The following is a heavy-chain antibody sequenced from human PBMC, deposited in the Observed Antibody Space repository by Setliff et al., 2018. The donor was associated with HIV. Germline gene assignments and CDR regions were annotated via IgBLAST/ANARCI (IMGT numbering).Heavy chain of an antibody. J-gene: IGHJ6*04. V-gene: IGHV1-2*02. D-gene: IGHD4-17*01. CDR1: GYTFTDYY. CDR2: INPNSSDT. CDR3: ARDNYDDYSRVQMDV. Sequence: ASVKVSCKASGYTFTDYYIHWVRQAPGQGLEWMGWINPNSSDTNYAQKFQGRVTMTRDTSISTAYMDLSRLRSDDTAIYYCARDNYDDYSRVQMDVWGKGTTVTVSS.